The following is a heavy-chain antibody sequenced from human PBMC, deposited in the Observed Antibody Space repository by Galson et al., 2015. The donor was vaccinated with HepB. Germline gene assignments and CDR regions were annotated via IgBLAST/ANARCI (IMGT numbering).Heavy chain of an antibody. CDR2: ISWNSGSI. V-gene: IGHV3-9*01. D-gene: IGHD6-13*01. Sequence: SLRLSCAASGFTFDDYAMHWVRQAPGKGLGWVSGISWNSGSIGYADSVKGRFTISRDNAKNSLYLQMNSLRAEDTALYYCARSRWGSSWFDYWGQGTLVTVSS. CDR1: GFTFDDYA. J-gene: IGHJ4*02. CDR3: ARSRWGSSWFDY.